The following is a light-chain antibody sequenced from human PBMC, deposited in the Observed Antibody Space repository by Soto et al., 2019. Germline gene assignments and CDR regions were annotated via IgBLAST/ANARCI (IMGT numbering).Light chain of an antibody. J-gene: IGKJ4*01. V-gene: IGKV3-20*01. CDR1: QSVSSSY. CDR3: QQYGSSRLT. CDR2: STS. Sequence: EIVLTQSPGTLSLSPGERATLSCRASQSVSSSYLAWYQQKPGQAPRLLIYSTSSRATGIPDRFSGSGSGTDSTLTISRLEPEDSAVYYCQQYGSSRLTFGGGTKVEIK.